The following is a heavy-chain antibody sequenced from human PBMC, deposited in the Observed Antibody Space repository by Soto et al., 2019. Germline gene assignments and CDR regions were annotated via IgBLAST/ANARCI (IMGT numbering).Heavy chain of an antibody. V-gene: IGHV3-15*01. D-gene: IGHD2-2*01. J-gene: IGHJ4*02. CDR2: IKSKADGGTT. Sequence: AGGSLRLSCAASGFTFSNAWMNWVRQAPGKGLEWVGRIKSKADGGTTDYAAPVKGRITISRDDSKNTLYLQMNSLKTEDTAVYYCTTGFVGYYSSTSCYRDDYWGQGTLVTVSS. CDR1: GFTFSNAW. CDR3: TTGFVGYYSSTSCYRDDY.